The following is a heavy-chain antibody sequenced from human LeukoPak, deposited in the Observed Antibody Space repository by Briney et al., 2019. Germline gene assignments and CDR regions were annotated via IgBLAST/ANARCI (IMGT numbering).Heavy chain of an antibody. V-gene: IGHV4-4*09. CDR1: GGSISTYY. CDR3: AKTWDTVGYNMNV. D-gene: IGHD2-8*02. CDR2: IDTSGSP. Sequence: SETLSLTCTVSGGSISTYYWSWIRQPPGKGLEWIGNIDTSGSPNYNPSLKSRVTISIDTSKKKCSLKLSSVTAADTAVYYCAKTWDTVGYNMNVWGTGTTVTVSS. J-gene: IGHJ6*04.